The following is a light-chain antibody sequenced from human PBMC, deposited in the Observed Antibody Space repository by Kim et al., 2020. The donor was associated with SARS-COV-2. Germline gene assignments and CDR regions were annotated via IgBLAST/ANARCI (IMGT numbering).Light chain of an antibody. CDR2: DAS. V-gene: IGKV3-11*01. J-gene: IGKJ2*01. CDR1: QSVSSY. CDR3: QQRSNWQNT. Sequence: SLSPGERATLSCRASQSVSSYLGWYQQKPGQAPRRLIYDASNRATGIPARFSGSGSGTDFTLTISSLEPEDFAVYYCQQRSNWQNTFGQGTKLEI.